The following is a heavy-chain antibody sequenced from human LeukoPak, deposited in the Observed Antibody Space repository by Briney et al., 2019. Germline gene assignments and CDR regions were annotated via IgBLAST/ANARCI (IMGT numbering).Heavy chain of an antibody. D-gene: IGHD2-2*01. J-gene: IGHJ4*02. CDR3: ARGRYCSSTSCFFDY. CDR2: INHSGST. CDR1: GGSFSGYY. V-gene: IGHV4-34*01. Sequence: SETLSLTCAVYGGSFSGYYWSWIRQPPGKGLEWIGEINHSGSTNYNPSLKSRVTISVDTSKNQFSLKLSSVTAADTAVYYCARGRYCSSTSCFFDYWGQGTHVTVSS.